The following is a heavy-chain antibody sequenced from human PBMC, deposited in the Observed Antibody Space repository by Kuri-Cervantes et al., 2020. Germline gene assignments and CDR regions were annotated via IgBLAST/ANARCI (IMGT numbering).Heavy chain of an antibody. CDR1: GFSFSDYG. D-gene: IGHD3-3*01. Sequence: GGSLRLSCTTSGFSFSDYGLHWVRQAPGKGLEWVAFISWDGIRKYYGDSVQGRFTISRDNSKNTVYLQMNSLRAEDTAVYYCAKEGTGITIFGVEYYYYGMDVWGQGTTVTVSS. CDR2: ISWDGIRK. J-gene: IGHJ6*02. CDR3: AKEGTGITIFGVEYYYYGMDV. V-gene: IGHV3-30*18.